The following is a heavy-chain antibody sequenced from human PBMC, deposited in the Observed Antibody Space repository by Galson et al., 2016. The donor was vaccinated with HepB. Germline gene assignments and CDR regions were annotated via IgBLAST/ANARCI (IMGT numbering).Heavy chain of an antibody. Sequence: SLRLSCAASGFTFSTYGMHWARQAPGKGLEWVGRIKSKIDGGTVDYAAPVKGRFTISGDDSKNTLYLQMTSLRTEDTAVYYCTTVLSTASMSGWYDWGFDSWGQGTLVSVSS. V-gene: IGHV3-15*07. J-gene: IGHJ4*02. CDR1: GFTFSTYG. CDR3: TTVLSTASMSGWYDWGFDS. D-gene: IGHD6-19*01. CDR2: IKSKIDGGTV.